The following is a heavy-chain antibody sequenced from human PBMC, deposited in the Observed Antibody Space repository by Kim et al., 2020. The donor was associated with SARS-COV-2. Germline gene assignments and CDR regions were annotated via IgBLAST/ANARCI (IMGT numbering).Heavy chain of an antibody. J-gene: IGHJ6*03. Sequence: SVKVSCKASGGTFSSYAISWVRQAPGQGLEWMGRIIPILGIANYAQKFQGRVTITADKSTSTAYMELSSLRSEDTAVYYCARCRDGYNSGSPYYYYYMDVWGKGTTVTVSS. CDR1: GGTFSSYA. CDR3: ARCRDGYNSGSPYYYYYMDV. CDR2: IIPILGIA. V-gene: IGHV1-69*04. D-gene: IGHD5-12*01.